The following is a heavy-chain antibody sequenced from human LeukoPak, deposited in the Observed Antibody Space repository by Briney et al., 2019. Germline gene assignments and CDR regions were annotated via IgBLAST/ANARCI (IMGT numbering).Heavy chain of an antibody. Sequence: ASVKVSCKASGYTFTSHGIGWVRQAPEQGLEWMGWISAYNGITDYAQNLQGRVTMTTDTSTSTAYMELRSLRSDDTAVYYCARFPQYYYVQGGDGFDIWGQGTMVAVSS. CDR3: ARFPQYYYVQGGDGFDI. CDR2: ISAYNGIT. V-gene: IGHV1-18*01. CDR1: GYTFTSHG. D-gene: IGHD3-10*02. J-gene: IGHJ3*02.